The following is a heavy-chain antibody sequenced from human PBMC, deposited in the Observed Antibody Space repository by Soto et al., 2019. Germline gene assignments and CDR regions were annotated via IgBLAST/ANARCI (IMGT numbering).Heavy chain of an antibody. Sequence: ASVKVSCKSSGYTFINYYVHWVRQAPGQGLEWMGVINPSGGRTTYPQKFQGRVTMTRDTSTSTVYVELSSLRSDDTAVFYCARENASTSLLTHYYYAMDVWGQGTTVTVSS. V-gene: IGHV1-46*01. CDR1: GYTFINYY. CDR2: INPSGGRT. D-gene: IGHD3-16*01. CDR3: ARENASTSLLTHYYYAMDV. J-gene: IGHJ6*02.